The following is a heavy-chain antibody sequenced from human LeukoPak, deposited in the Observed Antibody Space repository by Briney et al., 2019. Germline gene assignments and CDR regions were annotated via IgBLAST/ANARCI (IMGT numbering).Heavy chain of an antibody. CDR1: GFTFRSYG. D-gene: IGHD3-16*01. Sequence: WGSLRLSCAASGFTFRSYGMSWVRQAPGKGLEWVSSPSGSGGSTYYADSVKGRFTISRDNSKNTLFLHMNSLRAEDTAVYYCAKALGGYDFDYWGQGTLVTVSS. CDR2: PSGSGGST. V-gene: IGHV3-23*01. J-gene: IGHJ4*02. CDR3: AKALGGYDFDY.